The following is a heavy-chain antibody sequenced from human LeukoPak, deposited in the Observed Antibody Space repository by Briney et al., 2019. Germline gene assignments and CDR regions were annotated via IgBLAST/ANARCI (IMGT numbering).Heavy chain of an antibody. J-gene: IGHJ4*02. Sequence: SVKVSCKASGGTFISYAISWVRQAPGQGLEWMGGIIPIFGTANYAQKFQGRVTITADESTSTAYMELSSLRSEDTAVYYCASGYCSGGSCYRVEPDYWGQGTLVTVSS. CDR2: IIPIFGTA. CDR1: GGTFISYA. CDR3: ASGYCSGGSCYRVEPDY. D-gene: IGHD2-15*01. V-gene: IGHV1-69*01.